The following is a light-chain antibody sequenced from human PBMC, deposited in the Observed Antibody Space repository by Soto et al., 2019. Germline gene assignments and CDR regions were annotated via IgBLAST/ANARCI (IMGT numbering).Light chain of an antibody. Sequence: QSALTQPRSVSGSPGQSVSISCTGTSSDVGGYNYVSWYQQHPGKAPKVMIYDVSKRPSGVPDRFSGSKSGNTASLTISGLQSEDEADYYCVSYTSTSTLVFGTGTKLTVL. J-gene: IGLJ1*01. CDR3: VSYTSTSTLV. V-gene: IGLV2-11*01. CDR2: DVS. CDR1: SSDVGGYNY.